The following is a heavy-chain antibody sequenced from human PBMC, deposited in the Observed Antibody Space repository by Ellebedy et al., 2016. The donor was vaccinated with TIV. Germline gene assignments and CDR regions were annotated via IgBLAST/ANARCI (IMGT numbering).Heavy chain of an antibody. CDR1: GYTFTGYY. CDR2: INPNSGGT. V-gene: IGHV1-2*02. Sequence: ASVKVSCKASGYTFTGYYMHWVRQAPGQGLEWMAWINPNSGGTNYAQKFQGRVTMTRDTSISTAYMELSRLRSDDTAVYYCARDYSSSTDFDYWGQGTLVTVSS. J-gene: IGHJ4*02. D-gene: IGHD6-6*01. CDR3: ARDYSSSTDFDY.